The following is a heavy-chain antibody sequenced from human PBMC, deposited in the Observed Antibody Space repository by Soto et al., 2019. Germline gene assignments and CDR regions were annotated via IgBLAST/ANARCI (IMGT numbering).Heavy chain of an antibody. CDR3: AKGNYYDSSDYYSFDY. Sequence: GGSLRLSCAASGFTFSSYSMNWVRQAPGKGLEWVSSISSSSSSIYYADSVKGRFTISRDNSKNTLYLQMNSLRAEDTAVYYCAKGNYYDSSDYYSFDYWGQGTLVTVSS. CDR2: ISSSSSSI. V-gene: IGHV3-21*04. D-gene: IGHD3-22*01. J-gene: IGHJ4*02. CDR1: GFTFSSYS.